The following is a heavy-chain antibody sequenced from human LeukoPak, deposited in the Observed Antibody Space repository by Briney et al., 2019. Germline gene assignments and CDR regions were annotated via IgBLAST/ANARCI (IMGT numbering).Heavy chain of an antibody. J-gene: IGHJ4*02. Sequence: SETLSLTCSVSGVSITSGSYYWGWIRQSAGKGLEWIGRVHSSGDIYHNAAFRSRAAVSGDASKNQFSLQLNSVTAADTAVYYCARGASPRDAVFFDYWGQGALITVSS. V-gene: IGHV4-61*02. CDR1: GVSITSGSYY. D-gene: IGHD3-16*01. CDR2: VHSSGDI. CDR3: ARGASPRDAVFFDY.